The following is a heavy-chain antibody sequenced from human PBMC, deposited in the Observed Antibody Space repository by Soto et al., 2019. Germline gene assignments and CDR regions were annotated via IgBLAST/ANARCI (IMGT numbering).Heavy chain of an antibody. Sequence: EVQLVESGGGLVKPGGSLRLSCAASGFTFSSYSMNWVRQAPGKGLEWVSSISSSSSYIYYADSVKGRFTISRDNAKNSLYLQMNSLSAEDTAVYYCARDRGSGWPDYYYYGMDVWGQGTTVTVSS. CDR2: ISSSSSYI. CDR1: GFTFSSYS. V-gene: IGHV3-21*01. D-gene: IGHD6-19*01. CDR3: ARDRGSGWPDYYYYGMDV. J-gene: IGHJ6*02.